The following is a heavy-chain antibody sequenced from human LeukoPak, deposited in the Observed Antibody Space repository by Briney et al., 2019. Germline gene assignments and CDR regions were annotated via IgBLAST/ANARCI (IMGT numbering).Heavy chain of an antibody. V-gene: IGHV3-7*01. CDR3: ARDSGSTTWSGFDS. CDR2: IKEDGSEK. J-gene: IGHJ4*02. Sequence: GGSLRLSCAASGLTFSSYWMSWVRQAPGKGLEWVANIKEDGSEKYYVDSVKGRFTISRDNAKNSLYLQMNSLRAEDTAVYYCARDSGSTTWSGFDSWGQGTLVTVSS. CDR1: GLTFSSYW. D-gene: IGHD3-3*01.